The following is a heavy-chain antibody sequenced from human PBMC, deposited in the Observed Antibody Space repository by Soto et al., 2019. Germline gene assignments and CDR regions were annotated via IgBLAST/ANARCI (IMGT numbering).Heavy chain of an antibody. CDR1: GYTFTGYY. CDR3: TRGQGNH. CDR2: MNPFSGNA. Sequence: ASVKVSCKASGYTFTGYYMYWVRQATGQGLEWMGWMNPFSGNAVYTQKFQDRVTMTRDTSINTAYMEMSGLRSEDTAVYYCTRGQGNHWGQGSLVTVSS. V-gene: IGHV1-8*02. J-gene: IGHJ4*02.